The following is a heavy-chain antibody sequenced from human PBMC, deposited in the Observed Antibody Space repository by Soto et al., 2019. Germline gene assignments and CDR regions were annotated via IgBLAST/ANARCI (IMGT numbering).Heavy chain of an antibody. CDR1: GYSFTSYW. CDR3: ARLPIVLMVYDYYYGTDV. D-gene: IGHD2-8*01. J-gene: IGHJ6*02. V-gene: IGHV5-10-1*01. CDR2: IDPSDSYT. Sequence: PGESLKISCKGPGYSFTSYWISWVRQMPGKGLEWMGRIDPSDSYTNYSPSFQGHVTISADKSISTAYLQWSSLKASDTAMYYCARLPIVLMVYDYYYGTDVWGQGTTVTVSS.